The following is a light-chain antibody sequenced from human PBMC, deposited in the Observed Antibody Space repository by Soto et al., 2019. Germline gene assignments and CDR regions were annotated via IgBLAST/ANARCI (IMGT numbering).Light chain of an antibody. Sequence: DVVMTQSPFSLPVTLGQPASISCRSNQSLVHSDGIAYFSWFQXRPGRSPRRXIYKVSNRDSGVPARFSGSGSGTDFALTISRVEAEDVGVYYCMQGTHWPITFGQGTRLEIK. CDR2: KVS. CDR1: QSLVHSDGIAY. V-gene: IGKV2-30*02. CDR3: MQGTHWPIT. J-gene: IGKJ5*01.